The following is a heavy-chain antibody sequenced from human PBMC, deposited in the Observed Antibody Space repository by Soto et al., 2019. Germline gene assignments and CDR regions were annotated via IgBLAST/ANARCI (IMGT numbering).Heavy chain of an antibody. CDR3: ARAWGNYYYGMDV. CDR2: IWYDGSNK. Sequence: QVQLVESGGGVVQPGRSLRLSCAASGFTFSSDGMHWVRQAPGKGLEWVAVIWYDGSNKYYADSVKGRFTISRDNSKNTLYLQMNSLRAEDTAMYYCARAWGNYYYGMDVWGQGTTVTVSS. D-gene: IGHD3-16*01. V-gene: IGHV3-33*01. J-gene: IGHJ6*02. CDR1: GFTFSSDG.